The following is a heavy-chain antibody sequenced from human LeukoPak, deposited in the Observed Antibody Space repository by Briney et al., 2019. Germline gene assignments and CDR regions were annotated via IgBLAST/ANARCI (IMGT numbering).Heavy chain of an antibody. D-gene: IGHD2-15*01. CDR2: ISAYNGNT. CDR1: GYTFTSYG. Sequence: ASMKVSCKASGYTFTSYGISWVRQAPGQGLEWMEWISAYNGNTNYAQKLQGRVTMTTDTSTSTAYMELRSLRSDDTAVYYCARGGEYCSGGSCYIWDYYFDYWGQGTLVTVSS. J-gene: IGHJ4*02. V-gene: IGHV1-18*04. CDR3: ARGGEYCSGGSCYIWDYYFDY.